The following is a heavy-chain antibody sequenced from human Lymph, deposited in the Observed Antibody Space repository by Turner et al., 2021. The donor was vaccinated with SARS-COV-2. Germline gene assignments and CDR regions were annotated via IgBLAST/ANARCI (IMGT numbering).Heavy chain of an antibody. CDR3: AVAGMNYDLLWKTYYYYGMDV. J-gene: IGHJ6*02. CDR1: GYTFTSYG. Sequence: QVQLVQSGAEVKKPGASVKVSCKASGYTFTSYGISWVRQAPGQGLEWMGWISTYNGNTNDEQKLQGRVTMTTDTSTSTAYMELRSLRSDDTAVYYCAVAGMNYDLLWKTYYYYGMDVWGQGTTVTVSS. D-gene: IGHD6-19*01. V-gene: IGHV1-18*01. CDR2: ISTYNGNT.